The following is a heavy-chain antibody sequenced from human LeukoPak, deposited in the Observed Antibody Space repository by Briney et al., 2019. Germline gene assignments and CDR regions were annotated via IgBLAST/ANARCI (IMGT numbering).Heavy chain of an antibody. CDR1: GFTFSSYW. CDR3: AKDPGGGSYRPYYFDY. Sequence: GGSLRLSCAASGFTFSSYWMSWVRQAPGKGLEWVANIREYGSEKYYVDSVKGRFTISRDNAKNSLYLQMNSLRAEDTAVYYCAKDPGGGSYRPYYFDYWGQGTLVTVSS. D-gene: IGHD1-26*01. J-gene: IGHJ4*02. V-gene: IGHV3-7*01. CDR2: IREYGSEK.